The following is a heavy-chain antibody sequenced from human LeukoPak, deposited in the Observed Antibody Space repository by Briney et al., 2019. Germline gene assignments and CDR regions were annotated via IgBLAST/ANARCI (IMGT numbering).Heavy chain of an antibody. Sequence: ASVKVSCKASGYTFTGYYMHWVRQAPGQGLEWMGWINPNSGGTNYAQKFQGRVTMTRDTSISTAYMELSRLRSDDTAVHYCARLPLWGDAFDIWGQGTMVTVSS. CDR1: GYTFTGYY. V-gene: IGHV1-2*02. J-gene: IGHJ3*02. CDR2: INPNSGGT. CDR3: ARLPLWGDAFDI. D-gene: IGHD2-21*01.